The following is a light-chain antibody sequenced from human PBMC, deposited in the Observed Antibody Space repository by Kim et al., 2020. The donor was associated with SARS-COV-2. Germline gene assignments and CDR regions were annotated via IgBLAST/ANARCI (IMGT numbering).Light chain of an antibody. CDR1: TGTVTTDHN. CDR3: LLSYRGAWV. CDR2: DIT. J-gene: IGLJ3*02. V-gene: IGLV7-46*01. Sequence: EGTVTFTCASSTGTVTTDHNPYWFQQKPGQVPRTLIYDITNKPSWTPARFSGSLLGDKAALTLSGAQPEDEGDYYCLLSYRGAWVFGGGTQLTVL.